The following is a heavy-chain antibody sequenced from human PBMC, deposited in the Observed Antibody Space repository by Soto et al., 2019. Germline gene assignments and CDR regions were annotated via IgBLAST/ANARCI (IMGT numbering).Heavy chain of an antibody. CDR1: GGSISSYY. CDR3: AKDLGPDYDFWSGYQASYYYYGMDV. D-gene: IGHD3-3*01. Sequence: PSETLSLTCTVSGGSISSYYWSWVRQAPGKGLEWVSAISGSGGSTYYADSVKGRFTISRDNSKNTLYLQMNSLRAEDTAVYYCAKDLGPDYDFWSGYQASYYYYGMDVWGQGTTVTVSS. V-gene: IGHV3-23*01. J-gene: IGHJ6*02. CDR2: ISGSGGST.